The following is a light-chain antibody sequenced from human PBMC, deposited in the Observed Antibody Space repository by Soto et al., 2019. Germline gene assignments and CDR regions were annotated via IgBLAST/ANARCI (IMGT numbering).Light chain of an antibody. J-gene: IGKJ2*01. Sequence: VMTQSPVSLPVTLGQPASISCRSSQSLVSSDENTFLSWYHQRPCQSPRRLIYKVSNRDSGVPDRFSGSGSGTDFTLKISRVEAEDLGVYYCMQGALWPYTFGQGTKLDIK. V-gene: IGKV2-30*01. CDR1: QSLVSSDENTF. CDR3: MQGALWPYT. CDR2: KVS.